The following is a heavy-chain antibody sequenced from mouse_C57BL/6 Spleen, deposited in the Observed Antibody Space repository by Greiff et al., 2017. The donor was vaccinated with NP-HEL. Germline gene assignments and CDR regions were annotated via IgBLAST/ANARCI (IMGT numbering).Heavy chain of an antibody. J-gene: IGHJ4*01. CDR1: GYTFTSYW. D-gene: IGHD2-4*01. CDR2: IYPGSGST. CDR3: ARIRDYDYEGAMDY. V-gene: IGHV1-55*01. Sequence: QVQLQQPGAELVKPGASVKMSCKASGYTFTSYWITWVKQRPGQGLEWIGDIYPGSGSTNYNEKFKSKATLTVDTSSSTAYMQLSSLTSEDSAVYYCARIRDYDYEGAMDYWGQGTSVTVSS.